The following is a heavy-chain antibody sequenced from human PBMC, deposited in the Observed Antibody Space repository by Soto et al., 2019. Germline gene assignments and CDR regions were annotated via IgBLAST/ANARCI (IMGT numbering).Heavy chain of an antibody. Sequence: VXSVKVSCKASGDSFNNYPVTWVRQAPGQGLEWMGGIIPALGTINYAQKFEGRVILTADTSTNTAYMELSSLRSEDTAVYYCASSYGISWYGDYWGQGTLVTVSS. CDR2: IIPALGTI. J-gene: IGHJ4*02. V-gene: IGHV1-69*06. CDR3: ASSYGISWYGDY. D-gene: IGHD6-19*01. CDR1: GDSFNNYP.